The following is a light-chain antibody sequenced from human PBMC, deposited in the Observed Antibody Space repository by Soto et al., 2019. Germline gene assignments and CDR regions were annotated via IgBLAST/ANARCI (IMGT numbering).Light chain of an antibody. CDR1: QVISTS. CDR3: QQYDNFPRAIN. V-gene: IGKV1-9*01. Sequence: DIQLTQSPSFLSPSLGESVTITCRASQVISTSLAWYQVKPGKAPKLLIYAASTLESGVPSRFSATVSGIEFSLTITSLQPEDIATYYCQQYDNFPRAINFGQGTRLENK. CDR2: AAS. J-gene: IGKJ5*01.